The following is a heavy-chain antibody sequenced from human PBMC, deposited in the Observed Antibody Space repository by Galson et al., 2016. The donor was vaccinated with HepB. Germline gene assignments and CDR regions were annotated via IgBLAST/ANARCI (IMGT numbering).Heavy chain of an antibody. CDR1: GFTFSTYW. J-gene: IGHJ4*02. CDR2: IKQDGTEK. CDR3: ASSQRGWSFDY. Sequence: SLRLSCAASGFTFSTYWMSWARQAPGKGLEWVANIKQDGTEKYYVDSVKGRFTISRDNARDSLYLQMNSLRAEDTAVYYCASSQRGWSFDYWGQGTLVTVSS. D-gene: IGHD6-19*01. V-gene: IGHV3-7*01.